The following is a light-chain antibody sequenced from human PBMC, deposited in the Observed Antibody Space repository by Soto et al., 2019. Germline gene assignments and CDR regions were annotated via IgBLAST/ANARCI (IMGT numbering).Light chain of an antibody. CDR1: QCVGSS. J-gene: IGKJ5*01. CDR2: GAS. V-gene: IGKV3-15*01. CDR3: QQYNNWLRT. Sequence: EIVMTQSPATLSLSPGERATLSCRASQCVGSSLAWYQQKPGQAPSLLIYGASTRATGIPARFSGSGSGTEFTLTITGLQSEDFAVYYCQQYNNWLRTFGQGTRLEIK.